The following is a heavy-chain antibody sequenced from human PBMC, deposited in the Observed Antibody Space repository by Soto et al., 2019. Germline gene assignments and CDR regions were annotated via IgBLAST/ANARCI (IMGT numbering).Heavy chain of an antibody. CDR1: GTSISSGLYY. J-gene: IGHJ6*02. Sequence: PSETLSLTRTISGTSISSGLYYCSWIRQHPGKGLEWIGYIYYSGRTYYNPSRKSGVTISVDTSKNQFSLTLSSVTAADTAVYYCARDGAGVVPAAVGMDVWGQGNTVTVSS. CDR2: IYYSGRT. V-gene: IGHV4-31*03. D-gene: IGHD2-2*01. CDR3: ARDGAGVVPAAVGMDV.